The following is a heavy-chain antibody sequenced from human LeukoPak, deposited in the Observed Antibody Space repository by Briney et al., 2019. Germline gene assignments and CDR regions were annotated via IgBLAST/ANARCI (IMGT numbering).Heavy chain of an antibody. D-gene: IGHD3-22*01. CDR1: GFTFSSYS. Sequence: GGSLRLSCAASGFTFSSYSMNWVRQAPGKGLEWVSSISSSSSYIYYADSVKGRFTISRDNAKNSLYLQMNSLRAEDTAVYYCAPAWKDYYDSRGHDYWGQGTLVTVSS. V-gene: IGHV3-21*01. CDR3: APAWKDYYDSRGHDY. CDR2: ISSSSSYI. J-gene: IGHJ4*02.